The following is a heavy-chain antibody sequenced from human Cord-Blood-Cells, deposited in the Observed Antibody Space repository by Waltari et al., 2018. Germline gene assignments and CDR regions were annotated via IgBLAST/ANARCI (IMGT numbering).Heavy chain of an antibody. CDR2: WATEEGEK. J-gene: IGHJ4*02. V-gene: IGHV1-24*01. Sequence: QVQLVQSGAEVKKHGASVKVSCKVSAYTLTELSMHWVRHAPGKGLGWRGGWATEEGEKGDARELQDRATVTEDTSTDTAYRGLSSLRSEETAVYYCATLSPMVGAFDAWGQGTLVPGSS. D-gene: IGHD1-26*01. CDR3: ATLSPMVGAFDA. CDR1: AYTLTELS.